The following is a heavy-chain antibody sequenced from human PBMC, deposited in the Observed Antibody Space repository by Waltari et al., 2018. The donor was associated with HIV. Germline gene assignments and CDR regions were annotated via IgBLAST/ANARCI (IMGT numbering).Heavy chain of an antibody. CDR2: IYSGGST. CDR3: ARDWAHSSSWSRYYYHGMDV. CDR1: GFTVSSNY. J-gene: IGHJ6*02. V-gene: IGHV3-66*01. Sequence: EVQLVESGGGVVQPGGSLRLSCAASGFTVSSNYMSWVRQATGKGLEWVSVIYSGGSTYYADSVKGRFTISRDNSKNTLYLQMNSLRAEDTAVYYCARDWAHSSSWSRYYYHGMDVWGQGTTVTVSS. D-gene: IGHD6-13*01.